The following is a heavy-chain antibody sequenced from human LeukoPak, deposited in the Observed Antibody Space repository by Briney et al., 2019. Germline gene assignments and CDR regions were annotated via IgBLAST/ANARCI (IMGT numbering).Heavy chain of an antibody. D-gene: IGHD3-10*01. J-gene: IGHJ4*02. CDR3: TGNYYGSGSYADFDY. Sequence: PGGSLRLSCAASGFTVSSNYMSWVRQAPGKGLEWVSVIYSGGSTYYADSVKGRFTISRDNSKSTLYLQMNSLRAEDTAVYYCTGNYYGSGSYADFDYWGQGTLVTVSS. V-gene: IGHV3-53*01. CDR1: GFTVSSNY. CDR2: IYSGGST.